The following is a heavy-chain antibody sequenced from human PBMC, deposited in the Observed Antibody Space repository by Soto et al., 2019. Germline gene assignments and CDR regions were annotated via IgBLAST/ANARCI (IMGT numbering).Heavy chain of an antibody. CDR3: AREPNYFDY. CDR2: ISAYNGNK. Sequence: QVQLVQSGAEVKKPGASVKVSCKASGYTFTSYGISWVRQAPGQGLEWMGWISAYNGNKKYAQKVQGTVTMTTDTSSSTVYMELRSLRSDDTAVYYCAREPNYFDYWGQGTLVTVSS. CDR1: GYTFTSYG. V-gene: IGHV1-18*01. J-gene: IGHJ4*02.